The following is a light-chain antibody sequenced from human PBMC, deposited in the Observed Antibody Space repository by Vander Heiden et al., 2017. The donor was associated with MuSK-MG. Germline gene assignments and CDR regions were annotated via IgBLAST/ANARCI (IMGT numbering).Light chain of an antibody. CDR3: YSYAGSSWV. Sequence: QSALPQPRSVSGSPGQSVTISCPGPSSNVGGYNFVPWYQQHPAKAPHLTIFLVSKRPSGVPVRVSGSKSGNTASMTSSGVQGEDEADYYCYSYAGSSWVFGGGTKLTVL. J-gene: IGLJ3*02. CDR2: LVS. V-gene: IGLV2-11*01. CDR1: SSNVGGYNF.